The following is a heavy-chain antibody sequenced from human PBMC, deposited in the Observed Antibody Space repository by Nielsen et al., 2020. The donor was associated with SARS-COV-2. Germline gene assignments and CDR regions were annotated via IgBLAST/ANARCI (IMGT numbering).Heavy chain of an antibody. CDR1: GYTFTSYG. J-gene: IGHJ5*02. Sequence: ASVKVSCKASGYTFTSYGISWVRQAPGQGLEWMGWISAYNGNTNYAQKLQGRVTMTTDTSTSTAYMELRSLRSDDTAVYYCAGVFGGYARGWFDPWGQGTLVTVSS. V-gene: IGHV1-18*01. D-gene: IGHD2-2*01. CDR2: ISAYNGNT. CDR3: AGVFGGYARGWFDP.